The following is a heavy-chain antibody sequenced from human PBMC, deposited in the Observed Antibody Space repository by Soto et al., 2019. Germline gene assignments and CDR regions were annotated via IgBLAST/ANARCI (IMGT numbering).Heavy chain of an antibody. CDR2: ISYSGNT. CDR1: SGFINNYY. V-gene: IGHV4-59*01. CDR3: ARGDRVSGTLATMDY. J-gene: IGHJ4*02. D-gene: IGHD6-19*01. Sequence: QVQLQESGPGLVRPSETLSLTCSVSSGFINNYYWSWIRQPPGKGLEWIGLISYSGNTNYNPSLQSRVTISVDTSKKQFSLNLSSVTGADTAVYYCARGDRVSGTLATMDYWGQGALVTVSS.